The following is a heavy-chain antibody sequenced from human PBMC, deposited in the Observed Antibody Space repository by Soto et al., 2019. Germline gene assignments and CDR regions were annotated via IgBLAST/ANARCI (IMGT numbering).Heavy chain of an antibody. CDR1: GGSISSYY. CDR2: IYYSGST. D-gene: IGHD6-13*01. CDR3: ARTGSSWYSVAFDI. V-gene: IGHV4-59*08. Sequence: SETLSLTCTVSGGSISSYYWSWIRQPPGKGLEWIGYIYYSGSTNYNPSLKSRVTISVDTSKNQFSLKVSSVTAADTAVYYCARTGSSWYSVAFDIWGQGTMVTVSS. J-gene: IGHJ3*02.